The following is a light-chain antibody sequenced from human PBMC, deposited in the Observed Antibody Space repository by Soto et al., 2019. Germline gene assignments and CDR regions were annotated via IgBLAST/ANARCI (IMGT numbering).Light chain of an antibody. CDR2: ENN. CDR3: GTWDTSLCAGL. J-gene: IGLJ3*02. V-gene: IGLV1-51*02. Sequence: QSVLTQPPSVSAAPGQKVTISCSGSSSNIGSNRLSWYQHLPGTAPKLLIYENNKRPAGIPDRFSGSKSGTSATLGITGLQTGDDVDYYCGTWDTSLCAGLLGGGTKLTV. CDR1: SSNIGSNR.